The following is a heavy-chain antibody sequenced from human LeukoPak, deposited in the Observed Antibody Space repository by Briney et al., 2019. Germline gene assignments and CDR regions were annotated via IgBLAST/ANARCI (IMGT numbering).Heavy chain of an antibody. CDR1: GGSISSYY. J-gene: IGHJ5*02. CDR3: ARESRIAAAGTSWFDP. D-gene: IGHD6-13*01. V-gene: IGHV4-59*12. Sequence: SETLSLTCTVSGGSISSYYWSWIRQPPGKGLEWIGYIYYSGSTNYNPSLKSRVTMSVDTSKNQFSLKLSSVTAADTAVYYCARESRIAAAGTSWFDPWGQGTLVTVSS. CDR2: IYYSGST.